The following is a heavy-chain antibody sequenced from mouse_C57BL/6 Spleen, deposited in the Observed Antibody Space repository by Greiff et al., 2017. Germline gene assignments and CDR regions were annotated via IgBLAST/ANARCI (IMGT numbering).Heavy chain of an antibody. J-gene: IGHJ4*01. D-gene: IGHD2-5*01. V-gene: IGHV1-64*01. Sequence: QVQLQQPGAELVKPGASVKLSCKASGYTFTSYWMHWVKQRPGQGLEWIGMIHPNSGSTNYNEKFKSKATLTVDKSSSTAYVQLSSLTSEDSAVYYCARSSNYRGDYAMDYWGQGTSVTVSS. CDR2: IHPNSGST. CDR3: ARSSNYRGDYAMDY. CDR1: GYTFTSYW.